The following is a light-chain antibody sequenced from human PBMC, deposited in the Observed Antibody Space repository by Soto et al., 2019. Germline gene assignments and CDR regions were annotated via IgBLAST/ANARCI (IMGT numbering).Light chain of an antibody. CDR1: SSDVGGNNY. CDR3: SSYTSSRTYV. V-gene: IGLV2-14*01. Sequence: APTQPSPLSWAPGQSITISCPGNSSDVGGNNYVSWYQQYPGKAPKVMIYDVSNRPSGVSYRFSGSKSGSTASLTISGLQAEDEADYYCSSYTSSRTYVFGTGTKVTV. CDR2: DVS. J-gene: IGLJ1*01.